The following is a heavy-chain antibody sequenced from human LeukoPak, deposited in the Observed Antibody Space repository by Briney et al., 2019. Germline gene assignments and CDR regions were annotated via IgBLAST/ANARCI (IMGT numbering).Heavy chain of an antibody. CDR2: IKQDGSEK. CDR3: VKVRSIDWALEN. D-gene: IGHD3-9*01. V-gene: IGHV3-7*01. Sequence: PGGSLTLSCAASGLMFSSYWMIWVRQAPGKGLEWVANIKQDGSEKFYMYSVKGPFPISRDNDKNSLYVRMHTLRAEDTGIYYCVKVRSIDWALENWGQGVLVTVSS. J-gene: IGHJ4*02. CDR1: GLMFSSYW.